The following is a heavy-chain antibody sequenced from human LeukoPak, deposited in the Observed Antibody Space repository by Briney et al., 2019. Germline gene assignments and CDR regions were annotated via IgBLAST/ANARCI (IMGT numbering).Heavy chain of an antibody. J-gene: IGHJ1*01. D-gene: IGHD4-11*01. V-gene: IGHV1-24*01. CDR3: ATRLTTVTITGYFQH. CDR1: GYTLTEFS. Sequence: ASVKVSCKVSGYTLTEFSMHWVRQAPGKGLEWMGGFDPEDGETIYAQKFQGRVTMTEDTSTDTAYMELSSLRPEDTAVYYCATRLTTVTITGYFQHWGQGTLVTVSS. CDR2: FDPEDGET.